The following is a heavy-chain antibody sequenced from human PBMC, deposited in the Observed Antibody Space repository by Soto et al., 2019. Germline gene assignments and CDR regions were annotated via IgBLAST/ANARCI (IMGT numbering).Heavy chain of an antibody. J-gene: IGHJ4*02. CDR3: AFSRTGGYYIN. CDR2: IYYSGST. D-gene: IGHD3-3*01. V-gene: IGHV4-39*01. Sequence: ETLSLTCTVSVGSISSSSYYWGWIRQPPGKGLEWIGSIYYSGSTYYNPSLKSRVTISVDTSKNQFSLKLSSVTAADTAVYYCAFSRTGGYYINWGQGTLVTVSP. CDR1: VGSISSSSYY.